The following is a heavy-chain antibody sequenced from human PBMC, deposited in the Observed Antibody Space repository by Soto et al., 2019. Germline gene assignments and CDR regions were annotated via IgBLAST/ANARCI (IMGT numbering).Heavy chain of an antibody. Sequence: GASVKVSCKAAGYTFTNYGISWVRQAPGQGLEWMGWISTYNGKTHYAQKVHDRVIMTTDTSTTTAYMELRSLRSDDTAVYYCVRDYYESHGSWYDCFDPWGQGTLVTVSS. CDR3: VRDYYESHGSWYDCFDP. CDR1: GYTFTNYG. V-gene: IGHV1-18*01. CDR2: ISTYNGKT. D-gene: IGHD3-22*01. J-gene: IGHJ5*02.